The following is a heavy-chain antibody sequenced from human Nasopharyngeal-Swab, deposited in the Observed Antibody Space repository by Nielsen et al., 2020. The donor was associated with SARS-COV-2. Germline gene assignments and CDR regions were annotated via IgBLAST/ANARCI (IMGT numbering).Heavy chain of an antibody. V-gene: IGHV4-39*01. CDR3: AGHDYGDYGVVDY. J-gene: IGHJ4*02. D-gene: IGHD4-17*01. CDR2: IYYSGST. Sequence: WIRQPPGKGLEWIGSIYYSGSTYYNPSLKSRVTISVDTSKNQFSLKLSSVTAADTAVYYCAGHDYGDYGVVDYWGQGTLVTVSS.